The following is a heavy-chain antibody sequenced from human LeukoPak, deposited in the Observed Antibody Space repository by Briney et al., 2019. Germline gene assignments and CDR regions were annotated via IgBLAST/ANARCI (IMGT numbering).Heavy chain of an antibody. J-gene: IGHJ4*02. CDR1: GFTFSSYT. D-gene: IGHD3-10*01. CDR3: AKDRRAGSYDY. V-gene: IGHV3-23*01. Sequence: QSGGSLRLSCAASGFTFSSYTMNWVRQAPGKGLEWVSAISGSGGNTYYADSVKGRFTISRDNSKNTLYLQMNSLRAEDTAVYYCAKDRRAGSYDYWGQGTLVTVSS. CDR2: ISGSGGNT.